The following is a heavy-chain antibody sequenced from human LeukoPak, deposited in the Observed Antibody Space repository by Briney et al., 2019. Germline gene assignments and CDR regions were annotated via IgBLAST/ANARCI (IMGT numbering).Heavy chain of an antibody. CDR3: ANTVAEPPGY. D-gene: IGHD6-19*01. V-gene: IGHV3-30*04. J-gene: IGHJ4*02. Sequence: GGSLRLSCAASGFTFSSYAMHWVRQAPGKGLEWVAVISYDGSNKYYADSVKGRFTISRDNSKNTLYLQMNSLRAEDTAVYYCANTVAEPPGYWGQGTLVTVSS. CDR1: GFTFSSYA. CDR2: ISYDGSNK.